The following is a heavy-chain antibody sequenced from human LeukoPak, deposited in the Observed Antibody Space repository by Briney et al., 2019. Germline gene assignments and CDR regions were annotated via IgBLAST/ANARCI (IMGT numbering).Heavy chain of an antibody. Sequence: SETQSLTCTVSGGSISSYYWSWIRQPPGKGLEWIGYIYYSGSTNYNPSLKSRVTISVDTSKNQFSLRLSSVTAADTAVYYCARAAIVDIVATIFDYWGQGTLVTVSS. CDR2: IYYSGST. CDR1: GGSISSYY. CDR3: ARAAIVDIVATIFDY. J-gene: IGHJ4*02. D-gene: IGHD5-12*01. V-gene: IGHV4-59*01.